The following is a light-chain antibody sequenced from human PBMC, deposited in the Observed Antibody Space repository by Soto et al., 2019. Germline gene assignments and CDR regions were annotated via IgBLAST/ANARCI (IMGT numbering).Light chain of an antibody. CDR3: QQRYSPLWT. CDR2: AAS. CDR1: QSISGY. J-gene: IGKJ1*01. Sequence: DIQMTQSPSSLSASVGDRVTITCRASQSISGYLNWYQHKPGKAPKLLIYAASSFQSGVPSRFSGSVSGTDFTLTISSLQPEDFATYSCQQRYSPLWTFGQGTKVEIK. V-gene: IGKV1-39*01.